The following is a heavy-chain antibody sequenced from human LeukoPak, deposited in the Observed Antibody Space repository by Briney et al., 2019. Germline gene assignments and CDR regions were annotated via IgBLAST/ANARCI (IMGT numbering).Heavy chain of an antibody. CDR1: GGSIGIYY. CDR3: ARGWAPRGQKSCFDY. Sequence: SETLSLTCTVSGGSIGIYYWTWIRQSAGKGLEWLGRMYASEDFNYNPFLKSRVTMSVDTSKNQFSLNLNSVTAADTAVYYCARGWAPRGQKSCFDYWGRGTLVTVSS. CDR2: MYASEDF. V-gene: IGHV4-4*07. D-gene: IGHD1-26*01. J-gene: IGHJ4*02.